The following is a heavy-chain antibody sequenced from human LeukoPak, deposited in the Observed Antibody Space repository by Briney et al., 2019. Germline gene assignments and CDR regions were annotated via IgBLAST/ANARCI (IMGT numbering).Heavy chain of an antibody. CDR2: IYYSGST. D-gene: IGHD1-26*01. J-gene: IGHJ5*02. CDR3: ARGGNRWFDP. Sequence: SETLSLTCTVSGGSISSHYWSWIRQPPGKRLEWIGYIYYSGSTNYNPSLKSRVTISVDTSKNQFSLNLNSVTAADTAVYYCARGGNRWFDPWGQGTLITVSS. CDR1: GGSISSHY. V-gene: IGHV4-59*11.